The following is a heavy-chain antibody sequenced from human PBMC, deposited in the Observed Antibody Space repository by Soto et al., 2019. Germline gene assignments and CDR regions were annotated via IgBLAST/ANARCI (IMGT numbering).Heavy chain of an antibody. CDR3: ATDYYYDAGRH. V-gene: IGHV3-23*01. D-gene: IGHD3-22*01. CDR1: GFTFSTYA. CDR2: IVGNGGAT. Sequence: EVQLLESGGGLVQPGGSLRLSCAASGFTFSTYAMTWVRQAPGKGLEWVSGIVGNGGATYFVCSVKGRFSISRDNSKNTLYLQMNSLIPEDTAVYYSATDYYYDAGRHCGQGTLVIVSA. J-gene: IGHJ4*02.